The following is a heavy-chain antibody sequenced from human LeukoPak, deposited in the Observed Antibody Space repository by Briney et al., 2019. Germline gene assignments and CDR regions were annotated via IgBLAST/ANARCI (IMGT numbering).Heavy chain of an antibody. V-gene: IGHV4-34*01. D-gene: IGHD5-24*01. CDR3: AREGRYRYGYNEYHSYLDI. Sequence: ASETLSLTCAVYGGSFSGYYWSWIRQPPGKGLEWIGEINHSGSTNYNPSLKSRVTISLDTSKNQFSLKLSSVTAAETAVYYCAREGRYRYGYNEYHSYLDIWGKGTTVTVSS. CDR1: GGSFSGYY. CDR2: INHSGST. J-gene: IGHJ6*03.